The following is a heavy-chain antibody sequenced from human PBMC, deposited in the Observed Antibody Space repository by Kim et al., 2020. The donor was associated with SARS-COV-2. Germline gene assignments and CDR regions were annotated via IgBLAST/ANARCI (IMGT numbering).Heavy chain of an antibody. CDR2: ISSNGGST. J-gene: IGHJ6*02. D-gene: IGHD5-18*01. V-gene: IGHV3-64D*09. CDR3: VKVDTAFYYYTMDV. CDR1: GFTFSSYA. Sequence: GGSLRLSCSASGFTFSSYAMHWVRQAPGKGLEYVSGISSNGGSTYYADSVKGRFTISRDNSKNTLYLQMSSLRAEDTAVYYCVKVDTAFYYYTMDVWGQGTTVTVSS.